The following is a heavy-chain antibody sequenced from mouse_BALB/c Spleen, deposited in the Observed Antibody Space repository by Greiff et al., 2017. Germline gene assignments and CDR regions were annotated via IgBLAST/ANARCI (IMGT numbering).Heavy chain of an antibody. CDR1: GYSITSDYA. J-gene: IGHJ2*01. CDR3: AREGNWVYYFDY. Sequence: ESGPGLVKPSQSLSLTCTVTGYSITSDYAWTWIRQFPGNKLEWMGYISYSGSTSYNPSLKSRISITRDTSKNQFFLQLNSVTTEDTATYYCAREGNWVYYFDYWGQGTTLTVSS. V-gene: IGHV3-2*02. CDR2: ISYSGST. D-gene: IGHD4-1*01.